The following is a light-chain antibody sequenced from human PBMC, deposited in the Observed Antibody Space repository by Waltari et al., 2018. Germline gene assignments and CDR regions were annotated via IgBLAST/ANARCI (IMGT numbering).Light chain of an antibody. CDR3: QSDDGNTWV. V-gene: IGLV6-57*03. CDR1: SGSFASNS. Sequence: NFMLTQPHSVSESPGTTVTISCTLSSGSFASNSVQWYQLRPGGAPTTGVYEDNQRPSGVPERFSGSIDSSSNAVALTISGLKTEDEADYYCQSDDGNTWVFGGGTKLTVL. J-gene: IGLJ3*02. CDR2: EDN.